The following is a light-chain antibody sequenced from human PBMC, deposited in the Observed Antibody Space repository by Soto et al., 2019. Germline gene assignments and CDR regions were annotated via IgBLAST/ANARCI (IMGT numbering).Light chain of an antibody. Sequence: SRLTEPRSGSGCRGQRAPISCSGSSSNIGANSVQWFQQLPGTAPKVLIYSSNHRPSGVPERFSGSKSGTSASLSISVFQSDDEADYYCAAWDYSLNGHVFGTGTTVTVL. J-gene: IGLJ1*01. V-gene: IGLV1-44*01. CDR2: SSN. CDR3: AAWDYSLNGHV. CDR1: SSNIGANS.